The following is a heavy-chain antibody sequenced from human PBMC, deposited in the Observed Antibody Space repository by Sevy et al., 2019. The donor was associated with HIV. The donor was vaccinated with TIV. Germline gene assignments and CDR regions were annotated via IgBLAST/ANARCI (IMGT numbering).Heavy chain of an antibody. J-gene: IGHJ4*02. CDR2: IGSTGPTI. CDR3: ARPGSGWFEFDS. D-gene: IGHD6-19*01. CDR1: GFTFSRYS. Sequence: GGSLRLPCVASGFTFSRYSMNWVRQAPGKGLEWVSNIGSTGPTIYYADSVKGRFTISRDNAKNSLYLQMNSLREEDTAVYYCARPGSGWFEFDSWGQGTLVTVSS. V-gene: IGHV3-48*02.